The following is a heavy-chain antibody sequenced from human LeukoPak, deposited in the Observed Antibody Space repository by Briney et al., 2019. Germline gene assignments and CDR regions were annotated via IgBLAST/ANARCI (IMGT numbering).Heavy chain of an antibody. CDR2: IRGDGDST. CDR3: AKEMTVATIPTFFDY. Sequence: QTGGSLRLSSAASGFTFDDYAMHWVRQLPGKGLEWLSLIRGDGDSTYYADSAKGRFTISRDNSKNSLFLQMKSLRTEDSGFYYCAKEMTVATIPTFFDYWGQGALVLVSS. J-gene: IGHJ4*02. V-gene: IGHV3-43*02. D-gene: IGHD5-12*01. CDR1: GFTFDDYA.